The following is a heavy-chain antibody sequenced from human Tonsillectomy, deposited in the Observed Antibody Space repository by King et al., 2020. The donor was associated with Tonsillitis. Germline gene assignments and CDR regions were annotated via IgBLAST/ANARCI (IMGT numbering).Heavy chain of an antibody. Sequence: VQLVESGGGVVQPGRPLRLSCAASGFTFSSYAMHWVRQAPGKGLEWVALISNDGSRTYYADSVKGRFTISRDNSNNTLYLQMTSLRTEDTAVYYCARESLWSSGWGIDNWGQGTLVTVPS. CDR3: ARESLWSSGWGIDN. CDR2: ISNDGSRT. D-gene: IGHD6-19*01. V-gene: IGHV3-33*05. J-gene: IGHJ4*02. CDR1: GFTFSSYA.